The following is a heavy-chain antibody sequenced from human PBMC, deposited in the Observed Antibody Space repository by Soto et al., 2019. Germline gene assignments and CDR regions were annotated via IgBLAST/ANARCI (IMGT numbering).Heavy chain of an antibody. Sequence: QVQLQESGPGLVKPSQTLSLTCTVSGGSISSGGYYWSWIRQHPGKGLEWIGYIYYSGSTYYNPSLKSRVTISVDTSKNQFSLKLSSVTAADTAVYYCARVGETRYYCSGGSCYPYNWFDPWGQGTLVTVSS. J-gene: IGHJ5*02. D-gene: IGHD2-15*01. CDR2: IYYSGST. V-gene: IGHV4-31*03. CDR3: ARVGETRYYCSGGSCYPYNWFDP. CDR1: GGSISSGGYY.